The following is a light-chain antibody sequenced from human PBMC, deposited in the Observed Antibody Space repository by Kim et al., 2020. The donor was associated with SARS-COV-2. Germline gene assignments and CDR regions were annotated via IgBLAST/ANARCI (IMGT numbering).Light chain of an antibody. Sequence: SASVGDRVTITCRASQGISNYLAWYQQKPGKVPKLLIYSASALQSGVPSRFSGSGSGTDFTLTINRLQPEDVATYYCQMYYSAPHTFGPGTKLEI. CDR2: SAS. V-gene: IGKV1-27*01. J-gene: IGKJ2*01. CDR1: QGISNY. CDR3: QMYYSAPHT.